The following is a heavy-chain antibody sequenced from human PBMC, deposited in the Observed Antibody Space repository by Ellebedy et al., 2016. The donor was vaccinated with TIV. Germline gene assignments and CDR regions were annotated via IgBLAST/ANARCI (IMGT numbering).Heavy chain of an antibody. D-gene: IGHD3-10*01. CDR1: GSTFSTSG. V-gene: IGHV3-33*01. J-gene: IGHJ4*02. Sequence: GESLKISXAASGSTFSTSGMDWVRQAPGKGLEWVAAIWYDGSNENYAESVKGRFTISRDNSKNTLYLQMNSLRAEDTAVYYCARDGGAYWGQGTLVTVSS. CDR3: ARDGGAY. CDR2: IWYDGSNE.